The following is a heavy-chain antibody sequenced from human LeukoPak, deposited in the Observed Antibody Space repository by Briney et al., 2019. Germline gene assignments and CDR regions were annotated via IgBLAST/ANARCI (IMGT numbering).Heavy chain of an antibody. CDR2: ISERRGST. Sequence: GGSLRLSCVVSGISLSNYAMTWVRQAPGKGLEWVSYISERRGSTTYADSVEGRFTISRDTSLNTLYLQMNNLRAEDTAVYFCAKRGVVIRGILVIGYHQEAYHYDFWGQGVLVTVSS. CDR1: GISLSNYA. V-gene: IGHV3-23*01. CDR3: AKRGVVIRGILVIGYHQEAYHYDF. D-gene: IGHD3-10*01. J-gene: IGHJ4*02.